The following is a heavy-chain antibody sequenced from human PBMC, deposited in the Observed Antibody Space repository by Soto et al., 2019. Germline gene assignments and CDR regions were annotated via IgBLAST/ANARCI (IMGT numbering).Heavy chain of an antibody. D-gene: IGHD6-19*01. CDR1: GFTFSYYG. CDR2: ILYDGSNK. Sequence: QVQLVESGGGVVQPGRSLRLSCAASGFTFSYYGMHWARQAPGKGLEWVAVILYDGSNKYYADSVKGRFTISRDNSKNTLYLQMNSLTVEDTAVYYCAKVAVGAVTGNVAHYYGMDVWGQGTTVTVSS. V-gene: IGHV3-30*18. J-gene: IGHJ6*02. CDR3: AKVAVGAVTGNVAHYYGMDV.